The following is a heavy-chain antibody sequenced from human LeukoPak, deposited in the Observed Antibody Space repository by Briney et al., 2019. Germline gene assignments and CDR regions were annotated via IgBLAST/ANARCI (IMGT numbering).Heavy chain of an antibody. CDR2: IYSGGST. D-gene: IGHD6-19*01. CDR3: ARVDSSGWYFDY. CDR1: GFTFSSYS. V-gene: IGHV3-53*01. Sequence: GGSLRLSCAASGFTFSSYSMNWVRQAPGKGLEWVSVIYSGGSTYYADSVKGRFTISRDNSKNTLYLQMNSLRAEDTAVYYCARVDSSGWYFDYWGQGTLVTVSS. J-gene: IGHJ4*02.